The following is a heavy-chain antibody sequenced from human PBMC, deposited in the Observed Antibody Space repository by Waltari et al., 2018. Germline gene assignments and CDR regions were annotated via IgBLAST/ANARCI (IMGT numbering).Heavy chain of an antibody. CDR2: IYYRGRT. CDR3: ARGVGSGGSCYRVYNWFDP. D-gene: IGHD2-15*01. Sequence: QLQLQESGPGLVKPSETLSLTCTVSGGSISSSSYYCGWIRQPPGKGLEGIGSIYYRGRTDYNPSLKSRVTISVDTSKNQFSMKLSSVTAADTAVYYCARGVGSGGSCYRVYNWFDPWGQGTLVTVSS. V-gene: IGHV4-39*07. J-gene: IGHJ5*02. CDR1: GGSISSSSYY.